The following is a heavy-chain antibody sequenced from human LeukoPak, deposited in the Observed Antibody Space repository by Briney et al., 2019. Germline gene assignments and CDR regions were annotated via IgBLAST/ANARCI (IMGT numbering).Heavy chain of an antibody. Sequence: ASVKVSCKASGYTFSGHYMHWVRQAPGQGLEWMGRINPKSGGTNHAPRFQGRVTTTRDTSISTAYMELSRLRSDDTAVYYCARGSGDSGWYGDWFDPWGQGTLVTVSS. J-gene: IGHJ5*02. CDR3: ARGSGDSGWYGDWFDP. CDR2: INPKSGGT. CDR1: GYTFSGHY. D-gene: IGHD6-19*01. V-gene: IGHV1-2*06.